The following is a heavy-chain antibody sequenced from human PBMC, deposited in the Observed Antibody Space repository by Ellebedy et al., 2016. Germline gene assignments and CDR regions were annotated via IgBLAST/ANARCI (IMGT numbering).Heavy chain of an antibody. CDR1: GFTFGDFW. J-gene: IGHJ4*02. V-gene: IGHV3-7*03. CDR2: VNRDGRG. CDR3: AKHRSEVVVAATNY. Sequence: GGSLRLSCLTSGFTFGDFWMTWVRQAPGKGLEWVATVNRDGRGYYVDSVRGRFTISRDNSKHTLFLQMNSLRAEDTAAYYCAKHRSEVVVAATNYWGQGTLVTVSS. D-gene: IGHD2-15*01.